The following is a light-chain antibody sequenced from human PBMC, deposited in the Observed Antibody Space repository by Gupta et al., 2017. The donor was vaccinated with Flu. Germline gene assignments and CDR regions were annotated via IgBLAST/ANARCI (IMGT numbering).Light chain of an antibody. CDR3: QTWGTGIRV. J-gene: IGLJ3*02. V-gene: IGLV4-69*01. Sequence: QLVLTQSPSASASLGASVKLTCTLSSGHSTYAIAWHQQQPEKGPRFLMKLNSDGSHTKGDGIPDRFSGSSSGAARYLTISTLQSEDEADYYCQTWGTGIRVFGGGTKLTV. CDR2: LNSDGSH. CDR1: SGHSTYA.